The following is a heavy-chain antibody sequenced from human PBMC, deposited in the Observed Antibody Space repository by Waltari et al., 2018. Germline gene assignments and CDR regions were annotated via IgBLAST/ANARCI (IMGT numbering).Heavy chain of an antibody. Sequence: QVQLQQWGAGLLKPSETLSLTCAVHGGSFSGYYWSWIRQPPGQGLEWIGESNHGGSTTYRPSLKSRVTVTVDTSKIQVSLKLGSVTAADTAVYYCARSTRLRFLEWSYYYYGMDVWGQGTTVTVSS. CDR3: ARSTRLRFLEWSYYYYGMDV. D-gene: IGHD3-3*01. V-gene: IGHV4-34*01. CDR2: SNHGGST. CDR1: GGSFSGYY. J-gene: IGHJ6*02.